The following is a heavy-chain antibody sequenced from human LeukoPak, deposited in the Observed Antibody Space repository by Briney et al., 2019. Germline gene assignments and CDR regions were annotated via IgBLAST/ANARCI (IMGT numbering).Heavy chain of an antibody. CDR2: ISSSGSTI. CDR3: ARESLWFGESYDAFDI. Sequence: PGGSLRLSCAASGFTFSDYYMSWIRQAPGEGLEWVSYISSSGSTIYYADSVKGRFTISRDNAKNSLYLQMNSLRAEDTAVYYCARESLWFGESYDAFDIWGQGTMVTVSS. CDR1: GFTFSDYY. V-gene: IGHV3-11*01. D-gene: IGHD3-10*01. J-gene: IGHJ3*02.